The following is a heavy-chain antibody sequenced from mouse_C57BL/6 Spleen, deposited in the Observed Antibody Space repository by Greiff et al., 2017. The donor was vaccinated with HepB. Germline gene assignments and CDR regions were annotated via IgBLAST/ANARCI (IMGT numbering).Heavy chain of an antibody. Sequence: EVQGVESGGDLVKPGGSLKLSCAASGFTFSSYGMSWVRPTPDKRLEWVATISSGGSYTYYPDSVKGRFPISRDNAKTPLSLQMSRLKSEDTAMYFCSSHAYYSNYVGSYYAMDYWVQGTSVTVSS. D-gene: IGHD2-5*01. CDR3: SSHAYYSNYVGSYYAMDY. V-gene: IGHV5-6*01. J-gene: IGHJ4*01. CDR1: GFTFSSYG. CDR2: ISSGGSYT.